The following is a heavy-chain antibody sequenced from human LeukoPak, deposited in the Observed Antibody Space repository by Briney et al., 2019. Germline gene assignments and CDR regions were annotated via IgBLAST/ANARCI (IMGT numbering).Heavy chain of an antibody. J-gene: IGHJ4*02. CDR2: IDSDGSST. CDR3: ARGGGKFFDS. D-gene: IGHD1-26*01. Sequence: PGGSLRLSCAASGFPFSTYWMHWVRQPPGKGLVWVSRIDSDGSSTIYADSVKGRFSISRDNAMNTLYLQMNSLRADDTAMYFCARGGGKFFDSWGPGTLVTVSS. CDR1: GFPFSTYW. V-gene: IGHV3-74*01.